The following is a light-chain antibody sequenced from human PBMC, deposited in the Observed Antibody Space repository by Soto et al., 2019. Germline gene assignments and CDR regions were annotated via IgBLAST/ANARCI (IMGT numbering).Light chain of an antibody. Sequence: QSALTQPASVSGSPGQSITISCTGTSSDVGGYNYVSWYRQHPGKAPKLMIYDVSNRPSGVSNRFSGSKSGNTASLTISGLQAEDEDDYYCSSYTSSSTLFGGGTKLTVL. CDR3: SSYTSSSTL. J-gene: IGLJ2*01. CDR1: SSDVGGYNY. CDR2: DVS. V-gene: IGLV2-14*01.